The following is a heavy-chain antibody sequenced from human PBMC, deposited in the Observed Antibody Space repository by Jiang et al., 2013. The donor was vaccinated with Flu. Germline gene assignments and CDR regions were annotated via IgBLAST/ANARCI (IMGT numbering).Heavy chain of an antibody. D-gene: IGHD2-21*02. V-gene: IGHV3-30-3*01. CDR2: ISYDGSNK. CDR3: ARGAYCGGDCFYSAFDI. Sequence: EWVAVISYDGSNKYYADSVKGRFTISRDNSKNTLYLQMNSLRAEDTAVYYCARGAYCGGDCFYSAFDIWGQGTMVTVSS. J-gene: IGHJ3*02.